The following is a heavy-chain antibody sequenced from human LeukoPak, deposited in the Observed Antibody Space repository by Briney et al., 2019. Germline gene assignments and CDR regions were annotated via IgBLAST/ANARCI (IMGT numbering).Heavy chain of an antibody. Sequence: GGSLRLSCAASGFTFSDYTMNWVRQTPGLPPEWVSSIHTSSDYVYYADSVKGRSISSRDNAKNSLYLQMNSLRVEDTGVYYCTRKSAPFDLWGQGILVTVSS. D-gene: IGHD3-3*01. CDR2: IHTSSDYV. V-gene: IGHV3-21*01. CDR1: GFTFSDYT. CDR3: TRKSAPFDL. J-gene: IGHJ4*02.